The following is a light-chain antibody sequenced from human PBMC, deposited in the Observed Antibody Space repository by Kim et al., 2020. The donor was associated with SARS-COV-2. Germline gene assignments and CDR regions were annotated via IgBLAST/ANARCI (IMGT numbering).Light chain of an antibody. CDR2: ENN. CDR1: SGSIASND. CDR3: QSYDSSNPWV. J-gene: IGLJ3*02. Sequence: KTVPLSCTRSSGSIASNDVQWYQQRPGSSPTTVIYENNQRPSGVPDRFSGSIDSSSNSASLTISGLKTEDEADYYCQSYDSSNPWVFGGGTKLTVL. V-gene: IGLV6-57*01.